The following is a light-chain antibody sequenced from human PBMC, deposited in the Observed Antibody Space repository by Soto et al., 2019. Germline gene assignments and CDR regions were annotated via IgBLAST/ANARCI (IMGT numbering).Light chain of an antibody. V-gene: IGKV4-1*01. CDR1: QSVLDSSSNKNY. CDR3: QRIYSLSWT. Sequence: DIVMTQSPDSLALSLGERATINCKPSQSVLDSSSNKNYLAWYQQKPGQPPKLLIYWASTRESGVPDRFSGSGSGTDFTLTISSLQAEDVAVYYCQRIYSLSWTFGQGTKVEIK. J-gene: IGKJ1*01. CDR2: WAS.